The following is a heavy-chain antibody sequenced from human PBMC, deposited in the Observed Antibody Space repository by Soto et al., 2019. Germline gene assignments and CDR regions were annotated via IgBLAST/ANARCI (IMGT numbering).Heavy chain of an antibody. CDR1: GLTFSSYG. CDR2: VSGSGGIT. CDR3: AKGGQYSGGLFDP. Sequence: GGSLRLSCAASGLTFSSYGMSWVRQAAGKGLEWVSFVSGSGGITYYADSVKGRFTISRDNSKNMLYVQMNSLRAEDTALYYCAKGGQYSGGLFDPWGQGTLVTVSS. D-gene: IGHD5-12*01. J-gene: IGHJ5*02. V-gene: IGHV3-23*01.